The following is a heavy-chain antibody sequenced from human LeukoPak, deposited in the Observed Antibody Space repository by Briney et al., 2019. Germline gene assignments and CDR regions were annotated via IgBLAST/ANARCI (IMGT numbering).Heavy chain of an antibody. D-gene: IGHD5-12*01. CDR3: AKGSLNFGYDPYYFDY. CDR1: GFTFVSYN. J-gene: IGHJ4*02. V-gene: IGHV3-30*18. CDR2: ISYDGSNK. Sequence: GGSLRLSCAASGFTFVSYNMNWVRQAPGKGLEWVAVISYDGSNKYYADSVKGRFTISRDNSKNTLYLQMNSLRAEDTAVYYCAKGSLNFGYDPYYFDYWGQGTLVTVSS.